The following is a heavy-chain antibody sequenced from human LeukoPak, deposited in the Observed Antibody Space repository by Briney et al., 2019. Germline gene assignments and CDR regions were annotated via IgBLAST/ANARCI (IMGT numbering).Heavy chain of an antibody. J-gene: IGHJ3*02. CDR2: INPNSGGT. D-gene: IGHD3-22*01. V-gene: IGHV1-2*02. CDR1: GYTFTGYY. Sequence: ASVKVSCKASGYTFTGYYMHWVRQAPGQGLEWMGWINPNSGGTNYAQKFQGRVTMTRDTSISTAYMELSRLRSDDTAVYYCARDRYFNVYYDSSGLGAFDIWGQGTMVTVSS. CDR3: ARDRYFNVYYDSSGLGAFDI.